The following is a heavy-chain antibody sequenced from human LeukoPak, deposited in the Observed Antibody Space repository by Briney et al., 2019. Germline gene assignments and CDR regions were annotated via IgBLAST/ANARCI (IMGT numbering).Heavy chain of an antibody. CDR1: GFTFDDYA. CDR3: AKDIGGSYGALDY. CDR2: ISWNSGSI. Sequence: PGGSLRLSCAASGFTFDDYAMHWVRQAPGKGLEWVSGISWNSGSIGYADSVKGRFTISRDNAKNSLYLQINSLRAEDTALYYCAKDIGGSYGALDYWGQGTLVTVSS. V-gene: IGHV3-9*01. J-gene: IGHJ4*02. D-gene: IGHD4/OR15-4a*01.